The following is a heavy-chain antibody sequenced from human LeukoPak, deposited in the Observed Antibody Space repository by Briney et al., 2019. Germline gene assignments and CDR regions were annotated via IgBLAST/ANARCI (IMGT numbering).Heavy chain of an antibody. V-gene: IGHV4-34*01. Sequence: PSGTLSLTCAVYGGSFSGYYWSWIRQPPGKGLEWIGEINHSGSTNYNPSLKSRVTISVDTSKNQFSLKLSSVTAADTAVYYCARSRVTVQQFDYWGQGTLVTVSS. CDR2: INHSGST. D-gene: IGHD4-17*01. CDR1: GGSFSGYY. J-gene: IGHJ4*02. CDR3: ARSRVTVQQFDY.